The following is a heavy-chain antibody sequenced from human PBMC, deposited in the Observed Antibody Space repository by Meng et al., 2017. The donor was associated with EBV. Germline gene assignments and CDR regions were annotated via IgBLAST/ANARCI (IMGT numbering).Heavy chain of an antibody. CDR1: GGAVNNESYY. CDR2: IYYTGST. Sequence: VQLQESGPGLVKPSXXLSLTRTVSGGAVNNESYYWGWIRQSPGKGLEYIGYIYYTGSTNYNSSLKSRVTISLDKSKNQFSLKLTSLTAADTAIYYCARGDYTNYPRWFDPWGQGTLVIVSS. J-gene: IGHJ5*02. D-gene: IGHD4-11*01. V-gene: IGHV4-61*01. CDR3: ARGDYTNYPRWFDP.